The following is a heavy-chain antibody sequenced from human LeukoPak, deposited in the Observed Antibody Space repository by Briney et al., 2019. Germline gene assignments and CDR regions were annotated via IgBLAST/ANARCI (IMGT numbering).Heavy chain of an antibody. CDR2: IKQDGGER. J-gene: IGHJ5*02. V-gene: IGHV3-7*03. CDR1: GFIFSNYW. D-gene: IGHD5-12*01. Sequence: GGSLRLSCAASGFIFSNYWMGWVRQGPGKGLEWVANIKQDGGERYYVDSVKGRFTISRDNAKNSLYLEMNSLRAEDTAVYYCAKPPGLRRLDPWGQGTLVTVSS. CDR3: AKPPGLRRLDP.